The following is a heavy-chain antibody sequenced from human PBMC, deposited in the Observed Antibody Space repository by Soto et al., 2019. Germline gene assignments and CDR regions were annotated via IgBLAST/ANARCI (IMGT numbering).Heavy chain of an antibody. CDR1: GFTFSSYA. V-gene: IGHV3-23*01. D-gene: IGHD6-19*01. J-gene: IGHJ4*02. CDR2: ISGSGGST. CDR3: ASRSSGWYFDY. Sequence: EVQLLESGGGLVQPGGSLRLSCAASGFTFSSYAMSWVRQAPGKGLEWVSVISGSGGSTYYADSVKGRFTISRDNSKNTLYLQMISLRAEDTAVYYFASRSSGWYFDYWGQGTLVTVSS.